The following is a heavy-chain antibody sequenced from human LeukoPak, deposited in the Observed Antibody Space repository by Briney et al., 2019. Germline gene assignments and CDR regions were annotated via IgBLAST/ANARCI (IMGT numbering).Heavy chain of an antibody. D-gene: IGHD2-21*01. CDR2: ISSSSSYI. J-gene: IGHJ3*02. CDR3: ARDRCGGDCYLPDDAFDI. Sequence: PVGSLRLSCAASGFTFSSYSTNWVRQAPGKGLEWISSISSSSSYIYYADSVKGRFTISRHNAKNSLYLQMNSLRAEDTAVYYFARDRCGGDCYLPDDAFDIWGQGTMVTVSS. CDR1: GFTFSSYS. V-gene: IGHV3-21*01.